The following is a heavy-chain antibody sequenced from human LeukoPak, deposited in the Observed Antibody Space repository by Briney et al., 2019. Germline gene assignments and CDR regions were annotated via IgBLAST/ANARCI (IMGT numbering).Heavy chain of an antibody. CDR2: IYSDGSA. Sequence: SETLSLTCIVSGGSINNYYWSWIRQPPGGGLQWIGYIYSDGSAIYNPSLKSRVTMSVDTSKDQFSLKLSSVTAADTAVYYCAREGVWGSYRYWGQGTLVAVSS. J-gene: IGHJ4*02. CDR1: GGSINNYY. D-gene: IGHD3-16*02. CDR3: AREGVWGSYRY. V-gene: IGHV4-59*12.